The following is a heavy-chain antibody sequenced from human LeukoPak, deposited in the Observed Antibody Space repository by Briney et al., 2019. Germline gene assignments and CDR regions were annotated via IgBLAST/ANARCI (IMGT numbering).Heavy chain of an antibody. Sequence: GASVKVSCKASGGTFSSYAISWVRQAPGQGLEWMGGIIPIFGTANYAQKFQGRVTITADESTSTAYMELSSLRSEDTAVYYCASCFLVVPAASGLFGWFDPWGQGTLVTVSS. D-gene: IGHD2-2*01. CDR1: GGTFSSYA. V-gene: IGHV1-69*13. CDR3: ASCFLVVPAASGLFGWFDP. CDR2: IIPIFGTA. J-gene: IGHJ5*02.